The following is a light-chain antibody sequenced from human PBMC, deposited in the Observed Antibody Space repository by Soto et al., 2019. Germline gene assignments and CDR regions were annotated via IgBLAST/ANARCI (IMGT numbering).Light chain of an antibody. V-gene: IGKV3-11*01. Sequence: EVVLTPSPATLSLSPGERATLSCRASQSVSTYLAWYQQKPGQAPRLLIYDASNRATGIPARFSGSGSGTDFTLTISSLQPEDFATYYCQQLMSYPITFGQGTRLEIK. CDR3: QQLMSYPIT. CDR1: QSVSTY. CDR2: DAS. J-gene: IGKJ5*01.